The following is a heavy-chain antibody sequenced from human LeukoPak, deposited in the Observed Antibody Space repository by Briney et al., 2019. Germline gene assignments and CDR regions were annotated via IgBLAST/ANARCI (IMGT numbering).Heavy chain of an antibody. CDR3: ARALSWTTNSYYYMDV. J-gene: IGHJ6*03. CDR2: MNPNSGNT. CDR1: GYTFTIYD. V-gene: IGHV1-8*01. D-gene: IGHD3/OR15-3a*01. Sequence: ASVKVSCKASGYTFTIYDINWVRQATGQGLEGMGWMNPNSGNTGYAQKFQGRVTMTKNTSITTAYMELSSLRSEDTAVYYCARALSWTTNSYYYMDVWGKGTTVTVSS.